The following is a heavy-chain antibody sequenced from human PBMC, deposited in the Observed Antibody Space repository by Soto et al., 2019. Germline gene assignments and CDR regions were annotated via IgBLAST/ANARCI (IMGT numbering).Heavy chain of an antibody. D-gene: IGHD2-2*01. CDR2: INAGNGNT. V-gene: IGHV1-3*01. CDR1: GYTFTSYA. Sequence: ASVKVSCTASGYTFTSYAMHWVRQAPGQRLEWMGWINAGNGNTKYSQKFQGRVTITRDTSASTAYMELSSLRSEDTAVYYCASDIVVVPAARNYYYYGMDVWGQGTTVTVSS. J-gene: IGHJ6*02. CDR3: ASDIVVVPAARNYYYYGMDV.